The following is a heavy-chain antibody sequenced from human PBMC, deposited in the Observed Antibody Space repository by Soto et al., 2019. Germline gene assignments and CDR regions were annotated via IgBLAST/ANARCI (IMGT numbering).Heavy chain of an antibody. V-gene: IGHV3-33*01. D-gene: IGHD3-22*01. CDR3: VREDSFRDSTVP. J-gene: IGHJ5*02. CDR1: GFTFSNYG. Sequence: QVQLVESGGGVVQPGRSLTVSCAASGFTFSNYGMHWVRQAPDKGLEWVAVIWYDGSKKYYADSVKGRFTISRDDSKKTLYLEVNGLRVDDTAVYYGVREDSFRDSTVPWGQGTLVSVSS. CDR2: IWYDGSKK.